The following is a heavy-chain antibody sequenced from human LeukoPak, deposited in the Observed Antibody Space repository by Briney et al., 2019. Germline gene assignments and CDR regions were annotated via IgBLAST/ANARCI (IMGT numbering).Heavy chain of an antibody. Sequence: PGGSLRLSCAASGFSFSGYGMHWVRQAPGKGLEWVAVIWYDGTNKYYADSVKGRFTISRDNPKNTLYLQMNSLRAEDMAVYYCARDQRGFSYSKYYFDYWGQGTLVTVSS. D-gene: IGHD5-18*01. CDR1: GFSFSGYG. J-gene: IGHJ4*02. V-gene: IGHV3-33*01. CDR3: ARDQRGFSYSKYYFDY. CDR2: IWYDGTNK.